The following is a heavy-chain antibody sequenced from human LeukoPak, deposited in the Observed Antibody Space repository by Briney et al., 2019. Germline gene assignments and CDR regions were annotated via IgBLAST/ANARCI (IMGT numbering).Heavy chain of an antibody. D-gene: IGHD2-21*02. CDR2: IYYSGST. J-gene: IGHJ5*02. V-gene: IGHV4-59*08. CDR1: GGSVSSYY. CDR3: ARLQVHCGGDCYTRWFDP. Sequence: PSETLTLTCSVSGGSVSSYYWSWIRQPPGKGLEWIAYIYYSGSTKYNPSLKSRVTISLDRSKNQFSLKLRSVTAADTAVYYCARLQVHCGGDCYTRWFDPWGQGTLVTVSS.